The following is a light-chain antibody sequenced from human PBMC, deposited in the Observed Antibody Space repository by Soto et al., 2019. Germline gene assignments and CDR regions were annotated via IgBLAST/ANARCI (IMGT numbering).Light chain of an antibody. CDR2: EGS. CDR1: SSGVGSYNL. J-gene: IGLJ1*01. Sequence: SVLTQPASVSGSPEQSITISCTGTSSGVGSYNLVSWYQQYPGKAPKLIIYEGSERPSGISNRFSGSKSANTASLTISGLQAEDEADYYCSSYAGRSSFPHVFGPGTKLTVL. V-gene: IGLV2-23*03. CDR3: SSYAGRSSFPHV.